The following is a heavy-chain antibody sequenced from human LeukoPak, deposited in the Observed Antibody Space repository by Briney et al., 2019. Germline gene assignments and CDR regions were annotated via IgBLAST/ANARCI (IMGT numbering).Heavy chain of an antibody. CDR1: GFTFSSYW. D-gene: IGHD4-17*01. CDR3: ARDRPGGYGDYV. V-gene: IGHV3-74*01. Sequence: GGSLRLSCAASGFTFSSYWMRWVRQAPGKGLVWVSRINSDGSSTSYADSVKGRFTISRDNAKNTLYLQMNSLRAEDTAVYYCARDRPGGYGDYVWGQGTLVTVSS. J-gene: IGHJ4*02. CDR2: INSDGSST.